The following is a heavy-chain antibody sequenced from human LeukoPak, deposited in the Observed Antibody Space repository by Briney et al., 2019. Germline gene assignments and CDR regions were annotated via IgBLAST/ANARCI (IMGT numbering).Heavy chain of an antibody. CDR3: ARGRRDGYNLGY. D-gene: IGHD5-24*01. CDR2: IYSGGST. CDR1: GFNVTTNY. J-gene: IGHJ4*02. Sequence: GGSLRHSCAASGFNVTTNYMSWVRQAPGKGLEWVSVIYSGGSTYYADSVKGRFTISRDISKNTLSLQMNSQRAEDTAVYYCARGRRDGYNLGYWGQGPLVAVSS. V-gene: IGHV3-53*01.